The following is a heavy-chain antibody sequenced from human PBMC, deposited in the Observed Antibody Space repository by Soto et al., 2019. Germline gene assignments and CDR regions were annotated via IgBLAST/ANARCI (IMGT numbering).Heavy chain of an antibody. J-gene: IGHJ5*02. D-gene: IGHD1-26*01. V-gene: IGHV4-39*01. CDR1: GGSISSSSYY. CDR2: IYYSGST. CDR3: ARSFVGAIGRWFDP. Sequence: PSETLSLTCTVSGGSISSSSYYWGWIRQPPGKGLEWIGSIYYSGSTYYNPSLKSRVTISVDTSKNQFSLKLSSVTAADTAVYYCARSFVGAIGRWFDPWGQGTLVTVSS.